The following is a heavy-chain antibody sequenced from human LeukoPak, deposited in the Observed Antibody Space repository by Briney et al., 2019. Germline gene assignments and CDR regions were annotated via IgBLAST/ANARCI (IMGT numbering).Heavy chain of an antibody. CDR2: ISSSSSYI. D-gene: IGHD3-22*01. V-gene: IGHV3-21*01. CDR1: GFTFSSYS. J-gene: IGHJ6*03. CDR3: ARVLYYYDSSGYYYPLYYYYYYMDV. Sequence: GGSLRLSCAASGFTFSSYSMNWVRQAPGKGLEWVSSISSSSSYIYYADSVKGRFTISRDNAKNSLYLQMNSLRAEDTAVYYCARVLYYYDSSGYYYPLYYYYYYMDVRGKGTTVTVSS.